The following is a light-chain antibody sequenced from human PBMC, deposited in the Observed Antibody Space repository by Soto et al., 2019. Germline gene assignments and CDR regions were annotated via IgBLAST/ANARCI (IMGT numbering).Light chain of an antibody. CDR2: EVN. V-gene: IGLV2-8*01. CDR3: TSYAGSNNFV. J-gene: IGLJ1*01. CDR1: SSDVGGYTY. Sequence: QSVLTQPPSASGSPGQSVTISCTGTSSDVGGYTYVSWYQQHPGKAPKLVIFEVNTRPSGVPDRFSGSKSGNTASLTVSGLRTEDEADYYCTSYAGSNNFVFGTGTKVTVL.